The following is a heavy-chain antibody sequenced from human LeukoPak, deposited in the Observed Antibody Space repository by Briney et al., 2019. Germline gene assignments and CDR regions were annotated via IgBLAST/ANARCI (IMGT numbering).Heavy chain of an antibody. CDR3: ARAVSWIQLWVGENWFDP. Sequence: ASVKVSCKASGYTFTSYTITWVRQAPGQGLEWMGWISAYNGNTNYAQKFQDRVTMTTDTSTSTAYMELRSLRSDDTAVYYCARAVSWIQLWVGENWFDPWGQGTLVTVSS. J-gene: IGHJ5*02. V-gene: IGHV1-18*04. D-gene: IGHD5-18*01. CDR1: GYTFTSYT. CDR2: ISAYNGNT.